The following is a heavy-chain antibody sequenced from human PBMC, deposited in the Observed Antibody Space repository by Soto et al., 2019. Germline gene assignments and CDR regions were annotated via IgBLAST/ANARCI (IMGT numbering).Heavy chain of an antibody. D-gene: IGHD2-2*01. CDR2: IYYSGST. J-gene: IGHJ5*02. CDR3: SNHTYRYAWHH. CDR1: GGSISSSSYY. Sequence: SETLSLTCTVSGGSISSSSYYWGWIRQPPGKGLEWIGSIYYSGSTYYNPSLKSRVTISVDTSKNQFSLKLSSVTAADTAVYYYSNHTYRYAWHHWGQGTQVTVSS. V-gene: IGHV4-39*01.